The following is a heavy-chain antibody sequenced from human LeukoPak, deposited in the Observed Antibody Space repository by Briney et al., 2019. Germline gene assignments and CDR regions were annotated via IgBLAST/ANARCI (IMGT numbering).Heavy chain of an antibody. CDR2: IKQDGSEK. Sequence: GGSLRLSCAASGFTFSSYWMSWVRQAPGKGLEWVANIKQDGSEKYYVDSVKGRFTISRDNAKNSLYLQMNSLRAEDTAVYYCASSYSGYDPYYFDYWGQGTLVTVSS. CDR1: GFTFSSYW. D-gene: IGHD5-12*01. V-gene: IGHV3-7*01. J-gene: IGHJ4*02. CDR3: ASSYSGYDPYYFDY.